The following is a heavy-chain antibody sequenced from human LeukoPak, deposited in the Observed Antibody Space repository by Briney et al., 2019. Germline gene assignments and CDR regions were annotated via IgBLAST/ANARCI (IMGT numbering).Heavy chain of an antibody. J-gene: IGHJ4*02. CDR1: GFTFSSYT. Sequence: PGGSLGLSCSVSGFTFSSYTMHWVRQAPGKGLEYVSSININGGRTYYADSVKGRFTVSRDNSKNTLYLQMSGLRVEDTAVYCCVKDKWIDHWGQGALVTVSS. CDR2: ININGGRT. CDR3: VKDKWIDH. V-gene: IGHV3-64D*09. D-gene: IGHD2-8*01.